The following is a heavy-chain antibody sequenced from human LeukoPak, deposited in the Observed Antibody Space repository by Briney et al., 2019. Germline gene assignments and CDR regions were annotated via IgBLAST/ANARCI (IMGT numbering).Heavy chain of an antibody. Sequence: GSLRLSCAVAGFSVSTNYMSWVRQVPGKGLEWIGSIYYSGSTYYNPSLKSRVTISVDTSKNQFSLKLSSVTAADTAVYYCARTPYCGGDCYHDAFDIWGQGTMVTVSS. CDR1: GFSVSTNY. CDR2: IYYSGST. J-gene: IGHJ3*02. D-gene: IGHD2-21*02. V-gene: IGHV4-39*01. CDR3: ARTPYCGGDCYHDAFDI.